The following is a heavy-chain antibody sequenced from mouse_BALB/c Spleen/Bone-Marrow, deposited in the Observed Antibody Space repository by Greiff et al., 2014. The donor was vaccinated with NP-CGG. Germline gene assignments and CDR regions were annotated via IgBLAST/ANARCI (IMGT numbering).Heavy chain of an antibody. J-gene: IGHJ2*01. CDR1: GFDIKDTY. V-gene: IGHV14-3*02. CDR3: ARGTYGLDY. CDR2: IDPANGNT. D-gene: IGHD1-2*01. Sequence: EVQLQQSGAELVKPGASVKLSCTTSGFDIKDTYMNWVKKRPEQGLEWIGRIDPANGNTKYDPKFRGKATITADTSSNTVHLQVNSLTSEDTAVYYCARGTYGLDYWGQGTTLTVSS.